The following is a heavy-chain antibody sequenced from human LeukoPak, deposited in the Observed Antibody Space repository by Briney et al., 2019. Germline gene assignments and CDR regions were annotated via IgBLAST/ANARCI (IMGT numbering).Heavy chain of an antibody. CDR1: GFTFSSYG. CDR2: IRYDGSDK. D-gene: IGHD3-22*01. CDR3: AEDFTYYYDSSNYY. Sequence: GGSLRLSCAASGFTFSSYGMHWVRQAPGKGLEWVAFIRYDGSDKYYADSVKGRFTISRDNSKNTLYPQMNSLRAEDTAVYYCAEDFTYYYDSSNYYWGQGTLVTVSS. V-gene: IGHV3-30*02. J-gene: IGHJ4*02.